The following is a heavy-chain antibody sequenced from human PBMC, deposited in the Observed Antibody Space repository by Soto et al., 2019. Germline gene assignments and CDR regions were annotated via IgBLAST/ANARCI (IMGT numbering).Heavy chain of an antibody. Sequence: QVQLVQSGAEVKKPGASVKVSCKASGYTFTSYAMHWVRQAPGQRLEWMGWINAGNGNTKYSQKFQGRVTITRDTSASTAYMGLSSLRSEDTAVYYCARYSGSYLYYFDYWGQGTLVTVSS. CDR3: ARYSGSYLYYFDY. CDR1: GYTFTSYA. J-gene: IGHJ4*02. CDR2: INAGNGNT. D-gene: IGHD1-26*01. V-gene: IGHV1-3*01.